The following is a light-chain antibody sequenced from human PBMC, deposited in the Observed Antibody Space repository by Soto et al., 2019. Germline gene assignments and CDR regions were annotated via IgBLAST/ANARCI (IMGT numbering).Light chain of an antibody. V-gene: IGLV1-47*01. J-gene: IGLJ3*02. CDR1: SSNMGSNY. Sequence: QSALTQPPSASGTPGQGVSISCSGSSSNMGSNYVYWYQQLPGRAPRLIIYKNDQRPSGVPDRFSGSKSGTSVSLAISGLRSEDEALYHCATWDDSLTGLVFGGGTQLTVL. CDR3: ATWDDSLTGLV. CDR2: KND.